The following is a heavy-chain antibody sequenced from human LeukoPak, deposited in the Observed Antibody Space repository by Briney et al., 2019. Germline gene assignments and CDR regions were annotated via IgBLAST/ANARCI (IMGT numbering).Heavy chain of an antibody. CDR3: ARVSDDSSSWRGAINYYYYYYMDV. CDR1: GYTFTSYG. D-gene: IGHD6-13*01. Sequence: ASVKVSCKASGYTFTSYGISWVRQAPGQGLEWMGWISAYNGNTNYAQKLQGRVTMTTDTSTSTAYMELRSLRSDVTAVYYCARVSDDSSSWRGAINYYYYYYMDVWGKGTTVTVSS. CDR2: ISAYNGNT. V-gene: IGHV1-18*01. J-gene: IGHJ6*03.